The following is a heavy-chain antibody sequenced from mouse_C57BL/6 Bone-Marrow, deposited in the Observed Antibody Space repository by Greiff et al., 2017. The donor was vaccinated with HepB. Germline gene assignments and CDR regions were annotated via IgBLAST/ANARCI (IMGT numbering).Heavy chain of an antibody. Sequence: VQLQQSGAELARPGASVKLSCKASGYTFTSYGISWVKQRTGQGLEWIGGIYPRSGNTYYNEKFKGKATLTADKSSSTAYMELRSLTSEDSAVYFCVVLYDYDYAMDYWGQGTSVTVSS. CDR1: GYTFTSYG. CDR3: VVLYDYDYAMDY. J-gene: IGHJ4*01. V-gene: IGHV1-81*01. D-gene: IGHD2-4*01. CDR2: IYPRSGNT.